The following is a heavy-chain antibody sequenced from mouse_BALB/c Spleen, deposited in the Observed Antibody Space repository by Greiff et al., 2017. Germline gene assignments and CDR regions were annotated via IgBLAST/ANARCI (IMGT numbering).Heavy chain of an antibody. D-gene: IGHD5-5*01. V-gene: IGHV5-6*01. CDR3: ARHLPYYFDY. CDR1: GFTFSSYG. J-gene: IGHJ2*01. Sequence: EVMLVESGGDLVKPGGSLKLSCAASGFTFSSYGMSWVRQTPDKRLEWVATISSGGSYTYYPDSVKGRFTISRDNAKNTLYLQMSSLKSEDTAMYYCARHLPYYFDYWGQGTTLTVSS. CDR2: ISSGGSYT.